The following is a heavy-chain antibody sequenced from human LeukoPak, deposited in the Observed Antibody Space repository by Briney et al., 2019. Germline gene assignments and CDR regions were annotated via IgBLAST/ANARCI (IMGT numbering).Heavy chain of an antibody. V-gene: IGHV5-51*01. Sequence: GESLKISCKGSGYSFTSYWIGWVRQMPGKGLEWMGIIYPGDSDTRYSPSFQGQVTISADKSISTAYLQWSSLKASDTAMYYCARLKTVSQNSSSWFDPWGQGTLVTVSS. D-gene: IGHD6-13*01. CDR1: GYSFTSYW. CDR3: ARLKTVSQNSSSWFDP. CDR2: IYPGDSDT. J-gene: IGHJ5*02.